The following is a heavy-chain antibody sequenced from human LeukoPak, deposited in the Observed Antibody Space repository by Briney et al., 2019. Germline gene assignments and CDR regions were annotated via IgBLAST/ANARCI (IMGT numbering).Heavy chain of an antibody. J-gene: IGHJ4*02. CDR1: GFTFSSYG. Sequence: GGSLRLSCAASGFTFSSYGMHWVRQAPGKGLEWVAFIRYDGSNKYYADSVKGRFTISRDNSKNTLYLQMNSLRAEDTAVYYCARDNYDSSGPYYFDYWGQGTLVTVSS. D-gene: IGHD3-22*01. V-gene: IGHV3-30*02. CDR3: ARDNYDSSGPYYFDY. CDR2: IRYDGSNK.